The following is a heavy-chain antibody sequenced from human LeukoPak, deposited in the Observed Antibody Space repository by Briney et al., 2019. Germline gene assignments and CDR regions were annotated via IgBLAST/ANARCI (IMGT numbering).Heavy chain of an antibody. J-gene: IGHJ5*02. V-gene: IGHV3-7*01. CDR2: VNEDGSEK. D-gene: IGHD2-15*01. CDR3: ASGRGWIDP. CDR1: GFTFTNNW. Sequence: GGSLRLSCAASGFTFTNNWMTWFRQAPGKGLEWVANVNEDGSEKNYVDSVKGRFTISRDNAKNSVYLQMNNLRVEETAVYYCASGRGWIDPWGQGTLVTVSS.